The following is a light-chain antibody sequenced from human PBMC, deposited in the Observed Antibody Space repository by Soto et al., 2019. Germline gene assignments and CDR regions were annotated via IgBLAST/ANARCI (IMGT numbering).Light chain of an antibody. Sequence: EIAMTQSPATLSVSPGERATLSCRASQSVSSTVAWYQQKPGQAPRLLIYGASTSDTGIPARFSGSGSGTEFPLTISCLQSGDFAVDYCQQYDNWPRAFGQGTKVDIK. J-gene: IGKJ1*01. CDR2: GAS. V-gene: IGKV3-15*01. CDR3: QQYDNWPRA. CDR1: QSVSST.